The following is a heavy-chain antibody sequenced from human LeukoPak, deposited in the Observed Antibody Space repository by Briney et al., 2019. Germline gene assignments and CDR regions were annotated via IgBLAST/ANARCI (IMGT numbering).Heavy chain of an antibody. J-gene: IGHJ4*02. CDR3: AKLGRGATQLDY. Sequence: ASVEVSCKASEYTFTTYDIHWVRQATGQGLEWMGWMNTNSGNTGYAQKFQGRATMTRNTSISTAYMELSSLRSEDTAVYYCAKLGRGATQLDYWGQGTLFTVS. V-gene: IGHV1-8*01. D-gene: IGHD1-26*01. CDR2: MNTNSGNT. CDR1: EYTFTTYD.